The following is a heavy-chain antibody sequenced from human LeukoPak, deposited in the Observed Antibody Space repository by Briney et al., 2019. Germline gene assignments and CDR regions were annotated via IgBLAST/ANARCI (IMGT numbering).Heavy chain of an antibody. CDR1: GFTFSSYA. CDR2: ISGSGGST. Sequence: GGSLRLSCAASGFTFSSYAMSWVRQAPGKGLEWASVISGSGGSTYYADSVKGRSTISRDNSKNTLYLQMNSLRAEDTAVYYCAKDRLVYDILPGYYDYWGQGTLVTVSS. V-gene: IGHV3-23*01. CDR3: AKDRLVYDILPGYYDY. J-gene: IGHJ4*02. D-gene: IGHD3-9*01.